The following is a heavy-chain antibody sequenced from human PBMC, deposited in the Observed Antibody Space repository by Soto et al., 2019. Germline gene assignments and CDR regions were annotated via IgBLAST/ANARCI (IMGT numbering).Heavy chain of an antibody. J-gene: IGHJ5*02. V-gene: IGHV4-59*08. CDR2: IYYSGST. CDR1: GGSISSYC. CDR3: ARHSYYSNPLRFDP. D-gene: IGHD4-4*01. Sequence: SETLSLTCTVAGGSISSYCWSWIRQPPGKGLEWIGYIYYSGSTNYNPSLKSRVTISLDTSKSQFSLRLSSVTAAETAVYYCARHSYYSNPLRFDPWGQGTLVTVSS.